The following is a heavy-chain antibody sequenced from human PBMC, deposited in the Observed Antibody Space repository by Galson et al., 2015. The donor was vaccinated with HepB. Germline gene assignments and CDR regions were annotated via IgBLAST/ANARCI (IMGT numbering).Heavy chain of an antibody. CDR1: GFTFSSYG. V-gene: IGHV3-33*08. D-gene: IGHD3-10*01. J-gene: IGHJ6*02. CDR3: ARDPARGVFNPRVDV. CDR2: IWYDGSNK. Sequence: SLRLSCAASGFTFSSYGMHWVRQAPGKGLEWVAVIWYDGSNKYYADSVKGRFTISIGNSKKTLYLKMNILRAEDTAVSYCARDPARGVFNPRVDVWGQGTTVTVSS.